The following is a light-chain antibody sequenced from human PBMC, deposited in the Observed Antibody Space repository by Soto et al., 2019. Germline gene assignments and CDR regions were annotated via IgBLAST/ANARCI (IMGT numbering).Light chain of an antibody. J-gene: IGKJ2*01. CDR2: DSS. V-gene: IGKV3-15*01. CDR1: QSVSRA. Sequence: DIVLTQSPATLSVSPGESATLSCRASQSVSRALAWYHHVPGQAPRLLIYDSSTRATGVPARVSGSGSGTRFTLTISRLQSEGFAVYYCQQYNSWPPRYTFGQGTKLQI. CDR3: QQYNSWPPRYT.